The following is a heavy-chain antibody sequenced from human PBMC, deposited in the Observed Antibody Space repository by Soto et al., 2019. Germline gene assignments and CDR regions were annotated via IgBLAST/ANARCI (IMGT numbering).Heavy chain of an antibody. CDR1: GFTFNTYA. Sequence: PGGSLRLSCAASGFTFNTYAVSWVRQAPGKGLEWVSVIGASSAFTYYADYVKGRFTVSRDNSKTTLYLQMHSLRAEDTAVYYCAKRLGSSWSTLDSWGQGTLVTVSS. CDR3: AKRLGSSWSTLDS. D-gene: IGHD6-13*01. V-gene: IGHV3-23*01. J-gene: IGHJ4*02. CDR2: IGASSAFT.